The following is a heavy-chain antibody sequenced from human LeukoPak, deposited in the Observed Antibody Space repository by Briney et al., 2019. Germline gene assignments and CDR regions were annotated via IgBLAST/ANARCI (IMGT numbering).Heavy chain of an antibody. J-gene: IGHJ6*03. V-gene: IGHV1-69*06. Sequence: ASVKVSCKASGGTFSSYAISWVRQAPGQGLEWMGGIIPIFGTANYAQKFQGRVTITADKSTSTAYMELSSLRSEDTAVYYCARSPIFGVVYYYYYMDVWGKGTTVTISS. CDR2: IIPIFGTA. CDR1: GGTFSSYA. CDR3: ARSPIFGVVYYYYYMDV. D-gene: IGHD3-3*01.